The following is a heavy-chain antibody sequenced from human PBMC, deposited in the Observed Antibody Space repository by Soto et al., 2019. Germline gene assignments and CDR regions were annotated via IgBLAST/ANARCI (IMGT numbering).Heavy chain of an antibody. CDR3: VRRHVSATGIDWFDP. J-gene: IGHJ5*02. Sequence: ASVKVSCKASGYTFTSYGIHWVRQAPGQRLEWMGWINAANGDTKYSPKFQGRVTITRDTFASTAYMELSSLRCEDTAVYYCVRRHVSATGIDWFDPWGQGTLVTVSS. V-gene: IGHV1-3*01. CDR2: INAANGDT. CDR1: GYTFTSYG. D-gene: IGHD6-13*01.